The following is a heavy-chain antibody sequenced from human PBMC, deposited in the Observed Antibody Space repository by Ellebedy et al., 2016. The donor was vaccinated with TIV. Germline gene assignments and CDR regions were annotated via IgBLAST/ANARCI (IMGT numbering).Heavy chain of an antibody. CDR1: GGSLSSGGYY. CDR3: ARDVDTAMVRYFDL. D-gene: IGHD5-18*01. CDR2: IYYSGST. J-gene: IGHJ2*01. Sequence: SETLSLXXAVSGGSLSSGGYYWSWIRQHPGKGLEWIGYIYYSGSTYYNPSLKSRLTMSVDTSKNQFSLKLSSVTAADTAVYYCARDVDTAMVRYFDLWGRGTLVTVSS. V-gene: IGHV4-31*11.